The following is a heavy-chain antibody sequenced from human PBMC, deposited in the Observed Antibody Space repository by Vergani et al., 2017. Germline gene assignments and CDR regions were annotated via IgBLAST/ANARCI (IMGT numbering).Heavy chain of an antibody. V-gene: IGHV4-39*07. J-gene: IGHJ4*02. Sequence: QLQLQESGPGLVKPSETLSLTCTVSGGSISSSSYYWGWIRQPPGKGLEWIGSIYYSGSTNYNPSLKSRVTISVDKSKNQFSLKLSSVTAADTAVYYCARSGVPAARIDYWGQGTLVTVSS. CDR1: GGSISSSSYY. D-gene: IGHD2-2*01. CDR3: ARSGVPAARIDY. CDR2: IYYSGST.